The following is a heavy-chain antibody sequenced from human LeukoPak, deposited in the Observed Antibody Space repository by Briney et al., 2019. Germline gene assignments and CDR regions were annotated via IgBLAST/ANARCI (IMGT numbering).Heavy chain of an antibody. V-gene: IGHV1-18*01. CDR3: ARRSRGYSSSTAAGLFDY. Sequence: ASVKVSCKASGYTFTSYGISWVRQAPGQGLEWMGWISAYNGNTNYAQKLQGRVTMTTDTSTSTAYMELRSLRSDDTAVYYCARRSRGYSSSTAAGLFDYWGQGTLVTVSS. CDR2: ISAYNGNT. D-gene: IGHD6-6*01. CDR1: GYTFTSYG. J-gene: IGHJ4*02.